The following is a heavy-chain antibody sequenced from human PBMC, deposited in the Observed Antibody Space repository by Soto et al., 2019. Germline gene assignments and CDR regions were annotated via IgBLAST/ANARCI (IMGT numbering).Heavy chain of an antibody. Sequence: EVQLVESGGGLVQPGGSLRLSCAASGFTFSSYWMHWVRQAPGKGLVWVSRINSDGSRTTYADSVKGRFTISRDNAKTTLYLQMNSLRAEDTAVYYCAREPPSTTARTLDVWGQGTTVTVSS. CDR3: AREPPSTTARTLDV. J-gene: IGHJ6*02. V-gene: IGHV3-74*01. CDR1: GFTFSSYW. D-gene: IGHD1-26*01. CDR2: INSDGSRT.